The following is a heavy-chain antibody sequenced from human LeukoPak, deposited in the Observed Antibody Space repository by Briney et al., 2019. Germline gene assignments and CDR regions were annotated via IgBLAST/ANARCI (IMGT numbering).Heavy chain of an antibody. CDR1: GFTFSMYW. CDR2: ISADGSVT. CDR3: ATAGGDGSRMGFDP. Sequence: GGSLRLSCADSGFTFSMYWMHWVRQTPGKGLVWVSCISADGSVTRYADSVKGRFTISRDNTKSTLYLQMHSLRAEDTAVYYCATAGGDGSRMGFDPWGQGTLVTVSS. D-gene: IGHD2-15*01. V-gene: IGHV3-74*01. J-gene: IGHJ5*02.